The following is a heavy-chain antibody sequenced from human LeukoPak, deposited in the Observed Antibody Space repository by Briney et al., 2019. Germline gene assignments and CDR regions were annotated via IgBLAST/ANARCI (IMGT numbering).Heavy chain of an antibody. Sequence: GGSLRLSCAASGFTFNRSAISWVRQAPGKGLEWVSTIGGSGDKTFYADSVKGRFTISRDNSKNMVHLQMNSLTGEDTALYYCVRRGDASSGWGDHDFWGQGALVTVSS. V-gene: IGHV3-23*01. CDR2: IGGSGDKT. D-gene: IGHD6-19*01. CDR1: GFTFNRSA. J-gene: IGHJ4*02. CDR3: VRRGDASSGWGDHDF.